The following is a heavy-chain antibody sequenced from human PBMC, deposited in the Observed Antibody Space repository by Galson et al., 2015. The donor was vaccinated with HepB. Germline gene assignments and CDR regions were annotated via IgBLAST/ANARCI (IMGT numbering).Heavy chain of an antibody. J-gene: IGHJ4*02. Sequence: SPRHPCAASGFTLGHSYKRRVRQAPGKGLGWVAVISYDGSNKYYEDSLRGRFTISRDNSRNTLYLQMNSLRAEDTAVYYCARAVAMVRELDYWGQGTLVTVSS. CDR1: GFTLGHSY. V-gene: IGHV3-30*04. CDR2: ISYDGSNK. CDR3: ARAVAMVRELDY. D-gene: IGHD3-10*01.